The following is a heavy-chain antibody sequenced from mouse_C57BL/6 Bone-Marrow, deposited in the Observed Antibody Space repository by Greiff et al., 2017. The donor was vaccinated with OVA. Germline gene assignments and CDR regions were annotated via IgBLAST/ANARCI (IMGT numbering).Heavy chain of an antibody. CDR2: ISDGGSYT. Sequence: VQLVESGGGLVKPGGSLKLSCAASGFTFSSYAMSWVRQTPEKRLEWVATISDGGSYTYYPDSVQGRFTISRDNAKNNLYLQLSHLQSEDTAMYYCAGDRGWLLPCFCAMEYWGRGTSVSVST. D-gene: IGHD2-3*01. CDR3: AGDRGWLLPCFCAMEY. CDR1: GFTFSSYA. V-gene: IGHV5-4*01. J-gene: IGHJ4*01.